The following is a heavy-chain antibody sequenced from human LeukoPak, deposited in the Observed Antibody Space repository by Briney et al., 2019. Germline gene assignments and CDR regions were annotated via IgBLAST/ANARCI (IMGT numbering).Heavy chain of an antibody. CDR1: GYTFTGYY. V-gene: IGHV1-46*01. J-gene: IGHJ4*02. CDR2: INPSGGST. Sequence: ASVKVSCKASGYTFTGYYMHWVRQAPGQGLEWMGIINPSGGSTSYAQKFQGRVTMTTDTSTSTAYMELRSLRSDDTAVYYCARDVFNYYDSSGYYYPPDYWGQGTLVTVSS. CDR3: ARDVFNYYDSSGYYYPPDY. D-gene: IGHD3-22*01.